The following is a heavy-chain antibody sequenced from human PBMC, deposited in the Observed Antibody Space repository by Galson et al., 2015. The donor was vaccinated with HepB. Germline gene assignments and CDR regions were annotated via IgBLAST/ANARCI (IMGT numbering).Heavy chain of an antibody. CDR3: ATLWTPADSRAFDY. J-gene: IGHJ4*02. Sequence: SVKVSCKASGYTLTNYYIHWVRQAPGQGLEWMGIINPSDGTTNYAQKFKGRVTMIRDTSTSTVYMGLIDLRSDDTAVYFCATLWTPADSRAFDYWGQGTLVTVSS. CDR2: INPSDGTT. CDR1: GYTLTNYY. V-gene: IGHV1-46*01. D-gene: IGHD2-2*01.